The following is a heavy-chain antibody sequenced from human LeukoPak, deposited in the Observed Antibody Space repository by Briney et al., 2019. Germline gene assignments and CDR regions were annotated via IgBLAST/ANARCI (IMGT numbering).Heavy chain of an antibody. D-gene: IGHD3-9*01. Sequence: GRSLRLSCADSGFTFDDYAMHWVRQAPGKGLEWVSGISWNSGSIVYADSVKGRFTISRDNAKNSLYLQMNSLRAEDMALYYCAKDMVDILTGSAFDIWGQGTMVTVSS. CDR1: GFTFDDYA. CDR2: ISWNSGSI. V-gene: IGHV3-9*03. CDR3: AKDMVDILTGSAFDI. J-gene: IGHJ3*02.